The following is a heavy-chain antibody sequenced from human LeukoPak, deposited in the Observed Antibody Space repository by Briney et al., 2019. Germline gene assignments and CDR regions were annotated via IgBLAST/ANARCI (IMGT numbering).Heavy chain of an antibody. J-gene: IGHJ4*02. V-gene: IGHV3-30*02. CDR1: GSTFSSYG. CDR2: IRYDGSNK. CDR3: AKDISGSSWYVALGY. Sequence: GGSLRLSCAASGSTFSSYGMHWVRQAPGKGLEWVAFIRYDGSNKYYADSVKGRFTISRDNSKNTLYLQMNSLRAEDTAVYYCAKDISGSSWYVALGYWGQGTLVTVSS. D-gene: IGHD6-13*01.